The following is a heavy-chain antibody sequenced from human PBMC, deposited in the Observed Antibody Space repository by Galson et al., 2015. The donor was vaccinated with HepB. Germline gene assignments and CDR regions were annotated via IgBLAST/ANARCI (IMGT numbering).Heavy chain of an antibody. CDR2: MSGTGGTT. CDR1: GFTFSRYA. CDR3: AKVAVVVTTVPYYFDY. Sequence: SLRLSCATFGFTFSRYAMSWVRQAPGKGLEWVSGMSGTGGTTFYSDSVKGRFTISRDNSKNTLYLQMNSLRVEDTAVYYCAKVAVVVTTVPYYFDYWGQGTQLTVSS. D-gene: IGHD2-21*02. J-gene: IGHJ4*02. V-gene: IGHV3-23*01.